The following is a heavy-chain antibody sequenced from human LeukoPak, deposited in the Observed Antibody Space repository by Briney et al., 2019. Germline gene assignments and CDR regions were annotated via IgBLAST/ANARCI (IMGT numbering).Heavy chain of an antibody. J-gene: IGHJ4*02. CDR2: IKQDGSEK. CDR3: ARSAGSSGWYEGYYFDY. Sequence: GGSLRLSCSASGFTFSRYWMSWVRQAPGKGLEWVANIKQDGSEKYYVDSVKGRFTISRDNAKISLYLQMNSLRAEDTAIYYCARSAGSSGWYEGYYFDYWGQGTLVTVSS. V-gene: IGHV3-7*01. CDR1: GFTFSRYW. D-gene: IGHD6-13*01.